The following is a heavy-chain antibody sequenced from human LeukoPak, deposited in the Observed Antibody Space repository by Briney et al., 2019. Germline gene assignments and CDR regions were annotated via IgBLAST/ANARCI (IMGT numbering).Heavy chain of an antibody. Sequence: SETLSLTCTVSGGSISSYYWSWIRQPPGKGLEWIGYIYYSGSTNYNPSLKSRVTISVDTSKNQFSLKLSSVTAADTAVYYCARRRYYGDYWGGGYYFDYWGQGTLVTVSS. J-gene: IGHJ4*02. CDR3: ARRRYYGDYWGGGYYFDY. CDR1: GGSISSYY. D-gene: IGHD4-17*01. CDR2: IYYSGST. V-gene: IGHV4-59*08.